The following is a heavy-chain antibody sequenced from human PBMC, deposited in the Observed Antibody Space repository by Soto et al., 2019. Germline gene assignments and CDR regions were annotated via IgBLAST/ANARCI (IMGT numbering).Heavy chain of an antibody. D-gene: IGHD2-15*01. CDR3: ARGMTPLGAPAWYYFDS. CDR2: FSLSGTT. V-gene: IGHV4-4*07. CDR1: CASITGSFF. J-gene: IGHJ4*02. Sequence: SETLSLTCTVSCASITGSFFWSWIRQPAGKGLEWIGRFSLSGTTNYNPSLRSRVTMSADVSKNQFSLRLTSVTAADTALYYCARGMTPLGAPAWYYFDSWGQGTLVTVSS.